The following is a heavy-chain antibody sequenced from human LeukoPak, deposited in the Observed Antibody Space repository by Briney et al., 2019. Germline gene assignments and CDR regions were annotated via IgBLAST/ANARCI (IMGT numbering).Heavy chain of an antibody. CDR3: AREGSMTARPFVSIDY. Sequence: MASETLSLTCTVSGGFISTYYWSWIRQPAGKGLEWIGRIHTSGSTDYNPSLKSRVTMSVDTSRKQFSLRLSSVTAADTAMYYCAREGSMTARPFVSIDYWGQGTLVTVSS. D-gene: IGHD6-6*01. CDR2: IHTSGST. J-gene: IGHJ4*02. CDR1: GGFISTYY. V-gene: IGHV4-4*07.